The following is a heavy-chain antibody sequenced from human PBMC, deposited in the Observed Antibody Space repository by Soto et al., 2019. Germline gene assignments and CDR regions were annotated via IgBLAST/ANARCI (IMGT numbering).Heavy chain of an antibody. Sequence: QITLKESGPTLLKPTQTLTLTCSFYGFSLSTGPAGVGWIRQPPGKALEWLAVIYWDDDRRYSPSLKSRLTITKDTAKDQVVLKMTNTDPVDTGTYYCAHTRGGGNSAWFDPWGQGTLVTVSS. V-gene: IGHV2-5*02. J-gene: IGHJ5*02. CDR1: GFSLSTGPAG. CDR3: AHTRGGGNSAWFDP. CDR2: IYWDDDR. D-gene: IGHD2-21*02.